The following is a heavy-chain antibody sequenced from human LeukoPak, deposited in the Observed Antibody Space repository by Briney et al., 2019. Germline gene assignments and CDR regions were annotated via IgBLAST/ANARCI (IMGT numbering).Heavy chain of an antibody. V-gene: IGHV1-69*05. Sequence: ASVKVSCKASGGTFSSYAISWVRQAPGQGLEWMGEIIPIFGTANYAQKFQGRVTITTDESTSTAYMELSSLRSEDTAVYYCARDPGYSSGWYSLDYFDYWGQGTLVTVSS. CDR2: IIPIFGTA. D-gene: IGHD6-19*01. CDR1: GGTFSSYA. J-gene: IGHJ4*02. CDR3: ARDPGYSSGWYSLDYFDY.